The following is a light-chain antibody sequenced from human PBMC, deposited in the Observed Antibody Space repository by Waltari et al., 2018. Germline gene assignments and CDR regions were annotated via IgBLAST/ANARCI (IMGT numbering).Light chain of an antibody. CDR2: WAS. Sequence: EIVMTQSPDSLAVSLGERATINCKSSQSLLSRSDIKNFLAWYQQKPGHSPKLLIHWASTRDSGVPDRVSGSGSGTDFTLTISTLQGEDVAVYFCQQYYSTPPTFGQGTKVDIK. CDR1: QSLLSRSDIKNF. CDR3: QQYYSTPPT. J-gene: IGKJ1*01. V-gene: IGKV4-1*01.